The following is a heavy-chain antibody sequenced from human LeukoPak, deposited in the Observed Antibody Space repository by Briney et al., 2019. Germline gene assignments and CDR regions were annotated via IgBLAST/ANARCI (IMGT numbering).Heavy chain of an antibody. J-gene: IGHJ4*02. D-gene: IGHD3-22*01. CDR1: GGSISSSSYY. V-gene: IGHV4-39*01. CDR2: IYYSGST. Sequence: SETLSLTCTVSGGSISSSSYYWGWIRQPPGKGLEWIGSIYYSGSTYYNPSLKSRVTISVDTSKNQFSLKLSSVTAADTAVYYCARRGYDSSGYYYAYWGQGTLVTVSS. CDR3: ARRGYDSSGYYYAY.